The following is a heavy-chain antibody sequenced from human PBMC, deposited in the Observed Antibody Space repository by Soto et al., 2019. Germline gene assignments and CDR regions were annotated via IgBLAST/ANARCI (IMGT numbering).Heavy chain of an antibody. V-gene: IGHV1-18*01. CDR1: GYTFTSYG. CDR3: ARDGQSLYDYVWGSYRYMGGPSDWFDP. J-gene: IGHJ5*02. CDR2: ISAYNGNT. D-gene: IGHD3-16*02. Sequence: ASVKVSCKASGYTFTSYGISWVRQAPGQGLEWMGWISAYNGNTNYAQKLQGRVTMTTDTSTSTAYMELRSLRSDDTAVYYCARDGQSLYDYVWGSYRYMGGPSDWFDPWGQGTLVTVSS.